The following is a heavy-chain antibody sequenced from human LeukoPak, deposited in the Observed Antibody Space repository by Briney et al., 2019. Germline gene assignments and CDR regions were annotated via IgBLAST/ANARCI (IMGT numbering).Heavy chain of an antibody. CDR2: IYHSGST. CDR3: ARQGGYSSSPDF. V-gene: IGHV4-38-2*02. Sequence: MASETLSLTCTVSGYSISSGYYWGWIRQPPGKGLEWIGSIYHSGSTYYNPSLKSRVTISVDTSKNQFSLKLSSVTAADTAVYYCARQGGYSSSPDFWGQGTLVTVSS. CDR1: GYSISSGYY. J-gene: IGHJ4*02. D-gene: IGHD6-13*01.